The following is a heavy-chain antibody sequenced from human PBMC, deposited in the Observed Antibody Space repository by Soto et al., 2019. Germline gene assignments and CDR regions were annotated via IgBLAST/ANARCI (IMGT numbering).Heavy chain of an antibody. CDR3: ARGGGYYYDSRY. J-gene: IGHJ4*02. CDR1: GGTFSSYA. D-gene: IGHD3-22*01. Sequence: QVQLVQSGAEVKKPGSSVKVSCKASGGTFSSYAISWVRQAPGQGLEWMGGIIPIFGTANYAQKFQGRVTNTADKSTGTAYVGLGSLRSEDTAVYYCARGGGYYYDSRYWGQGTLVTVSS. V-gene: IGHV1-69*06. CDR2: IIPIFGTA.